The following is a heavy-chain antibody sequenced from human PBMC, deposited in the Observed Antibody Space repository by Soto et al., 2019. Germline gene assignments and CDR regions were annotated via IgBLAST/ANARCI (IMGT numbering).Heavy chain of an antibody. CDR3: GRGIATGQLDP. CDR1: GYTFTRHT. Sequence: ASVKVSCKASGYTFTRHTMNWVRQAPGQRLEWMGWINPDNGNTKSSQKFQDRVIITRDTSASTAYMDLSSLRSEDTAVYYCGRGIATGQLDPWGQGTLVTVSS. D-gene: IGHD2-15*01. V-gene: IGHV1-3*01. CDR2: INPDNGNT. J-gene: IGHJ5*02.